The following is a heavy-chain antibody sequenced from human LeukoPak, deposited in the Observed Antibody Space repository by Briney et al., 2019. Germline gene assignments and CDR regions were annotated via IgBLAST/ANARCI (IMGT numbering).Heavy chain of an antibody. D-gene: IGHD1-26*01. J-gene: IGHJ4*02. CDR3: AKGGATLTY. CDR2: ITSNTAST. V-gene: IGHV3-23*01. Sequence: GGSLRLSCAASGFTFSSYAMSWVRQAPRKGLEWVSGITSNTASTYYADSVKGRFSISRDNSKNTLYLQMSSLRADDTAVYYCAKGGATLTYWGQGTLVTVSS. CDR1: GFTFSSYA.